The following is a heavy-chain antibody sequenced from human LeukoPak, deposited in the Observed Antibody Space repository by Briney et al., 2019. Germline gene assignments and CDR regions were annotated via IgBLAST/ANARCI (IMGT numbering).Heavy chain of an antibody. V-gene: IGHV4-34*01. CDR3: ARASGKLRWCGELLSYRKLYYFDY. CDR2: INHSGSN. J-gene: IGHJ4*02. CDR1: GGSFSGLY. D-gene: IGHD3-10*01. Sequence: SETLSLTCAVYGGSFSGLYWGWIRQPQGKGLEWIGEINHSGSNNYHPSLKSRATISVDTSKNQFSLKLSSVTAADPAVYSWARASGKLRWCGELLSYRKLYYFDYWGQGTLVTVSS.